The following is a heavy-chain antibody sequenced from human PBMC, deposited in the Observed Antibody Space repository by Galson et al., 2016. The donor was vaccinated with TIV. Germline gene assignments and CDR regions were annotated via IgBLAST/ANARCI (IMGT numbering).Heavy chain of an antibody. CDR2: VFYSGST. CDR1: GGSISRSGYS. D-gene: IGHD5-18*01. V-gene: IGHV4-39*01. J-gene: IGHJ4*02. Sequence: ETLSLTCAASGGSISRSGYSWAWIRQPPGKGLEWIGSVFYSGSTYYNPSLKSRVTISLDTSKNQFSLKLSSVTAADTAVYYCGGYTAGFFVYWGQGTLVTVSS. CDR3: GGYTAGFFVY.